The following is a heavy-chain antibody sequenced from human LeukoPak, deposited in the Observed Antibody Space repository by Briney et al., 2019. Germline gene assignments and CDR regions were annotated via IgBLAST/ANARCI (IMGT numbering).Heavy chain of an antibody. Sequence: PSETLSLTCAVSGGSISSGGYSWSWIRQPPGKGLEWIGYIYHSGSTYYNPSLKSRVTISVDTSKNQFSLKLSSVTAADTAVYYCARHVIAVAGTEYFDYWGQGTLVTVSS. V-gene: IGHV4-30-2*01. CDR1: GGSISSGGYS. CDR2: IYHSGST. J-gene: IGHJ4*02. D-gene: IGHD6-19*01. CDR3: ARHVIAVAGTEYFDY.